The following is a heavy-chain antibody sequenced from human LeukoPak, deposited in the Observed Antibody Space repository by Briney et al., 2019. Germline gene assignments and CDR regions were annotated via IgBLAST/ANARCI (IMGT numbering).Heavy chain of an antibody. CDR2: IFYSGNT. Sequence: SETLSLTCTVSGGSINSSSYYWGWIRQPPGKGLEWIGSIFYSGNTDDNPSLKSRVTISVDTSKNQFSLKLNSVTAADTAVYYCARHRSKWLQSSFDYWGQGTLVTVSS. J-gene: IGHJ4*02. V-gene: IGHV4-39*01. CDR1: GGSINSSSYY. CDR3: ARHRSKWLQSSFDY. D-gene: IGHD5-24*01.